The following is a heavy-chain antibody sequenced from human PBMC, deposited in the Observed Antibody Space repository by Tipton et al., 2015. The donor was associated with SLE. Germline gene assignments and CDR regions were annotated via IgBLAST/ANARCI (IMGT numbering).Heavy chain of an antibody. D-gene: IGHD3-16*01. CDR2: IYYSGST. J-gene: IGHJ5*02. CDR3: ARDLIDSPWFDP. Sequence: LRLSCAVYGGSFSGYYWSWIRQPPGKGLEWIGYIYYSGSTNYNPSLKSRVTISVDTSKNQFSLKLSSVTAADTAVYYCARDLIDSPWFDPWGQGTLVTVSS. CDR1: GGSFSGYY. V-gene: IGHV4-59*01.